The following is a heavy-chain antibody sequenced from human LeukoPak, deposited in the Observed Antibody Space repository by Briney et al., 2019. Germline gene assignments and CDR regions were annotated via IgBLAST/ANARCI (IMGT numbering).Heavy chain of an antibody. CDR2: IYHSGST. CDR3: ARGGYSYGYMDDAFDI. J-gene: IGHJ3*02. CDR1: GGSISSGGYS. V-gene: IGHV4-30-2*01. Sequence: SETLSLTCAVSGGSISSGGYSWSWIRQPPGKGLEWIGYIYHSGSTYYNPPLKSRVTISVDRSKNQFSLKLSSVTAAGTAVYYCARGGYSYGYMDDAFDIWGQGTMVTVSS. D-gene: IGHD5-18*01.